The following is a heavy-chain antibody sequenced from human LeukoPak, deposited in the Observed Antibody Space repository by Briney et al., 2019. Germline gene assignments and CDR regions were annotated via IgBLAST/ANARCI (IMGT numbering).Heavy chain of an antibody. V-gene: IGHV4-59*01. Sequence: SETLSLTCTVSGGSISSYYWSWIRQPPGKGLEWIGYIYYSGSTNYNPSLKSRVTISVDTSKNQFSLKLSSVTAADTAVYYCARYCSGGSCYRTNWSDPRGQGTLVTVSS. CDR2: IYYSGST. CDR3: ARYCSGGSCYRTNWSDP. CDR1: GGSISSYY. D-gene: IGHD2-15*01. J-gene: IGHJ5*02.